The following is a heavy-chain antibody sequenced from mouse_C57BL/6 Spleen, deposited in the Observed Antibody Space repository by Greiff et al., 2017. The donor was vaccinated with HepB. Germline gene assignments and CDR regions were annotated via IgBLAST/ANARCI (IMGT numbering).Heavy chain of an antibody. Sequence: QVQLQQPGAELVRPGSSVKLSCKASGYTFTSYWMHWVKQRPIQGLEWIGNIDPSDSETHYNQKFKDKATLTVDKSSSTAYMQLSSLTSEDSAVYYCAREGLGHYFDYWGQGTTLTVSS. V-gene: IGHV1-52*01. J-gene: IGHJ2*01. CDR1: GYTFTSYW. D-gene: IGHD3-1*01. CDR2: IDPSDSET. CDR3: AREGLGHYFDY.